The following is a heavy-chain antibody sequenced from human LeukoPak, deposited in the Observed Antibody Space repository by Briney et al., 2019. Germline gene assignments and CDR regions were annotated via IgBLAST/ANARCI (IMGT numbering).Heavy chain of an antibody. CDR1: GFTFSSYA. CDR2: ISGSGGST. J-gene: IGHJ6*02. Sequence: PGGSLRLSCAASGFTFSSYAMSWVRQAPGKWLEWVSAISGSGGSTYYADSVKGRFTISRDNSKNTLYLQMNSLRAEDTAVYYCAKDGQYSSGWATTEYYYYYGMDVWGQGTTVTVSS. D-gene: IGHD6-19*01. V-gene: IGHV3-23*01. CDR3: AKDGQYSSGWATTEYYYYYGMDV.